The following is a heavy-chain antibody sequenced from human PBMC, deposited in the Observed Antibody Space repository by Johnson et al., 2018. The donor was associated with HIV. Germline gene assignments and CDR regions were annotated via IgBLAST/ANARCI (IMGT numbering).Heavy chain of an antibody. D-gene: IGHD3-3*01. CDR1: GFTVSSNY. Sequence: VQLVESGGGLVQPGGSLRLSCTASGFTVSSNYMRWVRQGPGTGLEWVSVIYSGGGTYHADSVKGRFTISRDNSKNRLYLQMNSLRVEDTAVYYCARVKGSIIFGEVRPHGAFDIWGQGTMVTVSS. V-gene: IGHV3-66*01. CDR2: IYSGGGT. CDR3: ARVKGSIIFGEVRPHGAFDI. J-gene: IGHJ3*02.